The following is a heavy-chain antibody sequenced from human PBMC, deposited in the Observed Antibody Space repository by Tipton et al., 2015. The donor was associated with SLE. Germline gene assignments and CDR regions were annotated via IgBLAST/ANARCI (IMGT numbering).Heavy chain of an antibody. CDR3: AKSFSGWYDYFDY. CDR2: INGGSAGST. Sequence: SLRLSCVASGFTFRSYAMSWVRQAPGKGLEWVSGINGGSAGSTYYADSVKGRFTISRDNSKNTLYLQMNSLRAEDTAVYYCAKSFSGWYDYFDYWGQGTLVTVSS. CDR1: GFTFRSYA. D-gene: IGHD6-19*01. J-gene: IGHJ4*02. V-gene: IGHV3-23*01.